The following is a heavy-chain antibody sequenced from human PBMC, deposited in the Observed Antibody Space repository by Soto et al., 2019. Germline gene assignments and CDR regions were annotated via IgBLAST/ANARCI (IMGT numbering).Heavy chain of an antibody. CDR1: GYSFTSYW. J-gene: IGHJ5*02. CDR2: IDPSDSYT. Sequence: GESLKISCNGSGYSFTSYWISWVRQMPGKGLGWMGRIDPSDSYTNYSPSFQGHVTISADKSISTAYLQWSSLKASDTAMYYCARGVVVTAILNWFDPWGQGTLVTVSS. V-gene: IGHV5-10-1*01. D-gene: IGHD2-21*02. CDR3: ARGVVVTAILNWFDP.